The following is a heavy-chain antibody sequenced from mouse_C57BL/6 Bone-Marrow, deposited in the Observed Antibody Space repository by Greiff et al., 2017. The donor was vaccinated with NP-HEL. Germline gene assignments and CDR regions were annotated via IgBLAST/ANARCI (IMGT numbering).Heavy chain of an antibody. Sequence: VHVKQSGAELVRPGASVKLSCTASGFNIKDDYMHWVKQRPEQGLEWIGWIDPENGDTEYASKFQGKATITADTSSNTAYLQLSSLTSEDTAVYYCTVWGNQFSYYAMDYWGQGTSVTVSS. CDR2: IDPENGDT. V-gene: IGHV14-4*01. CDR1: GFNIKDDY. J-gene: IGHJ4*01. CDR3: TVWGNQFSYYAMDY. D-gene: IGHD2-1*01.